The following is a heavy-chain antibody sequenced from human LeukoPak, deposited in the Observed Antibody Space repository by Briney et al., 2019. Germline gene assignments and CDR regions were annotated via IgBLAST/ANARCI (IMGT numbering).Heavy chain of an antibody. V-gene: IGHV3-73*01. CDR2: IRSKANSYAT. J-gene: IGHJ4*02. CDR1: GFTFSGSA. Sequence: GGSLKLSCAASGFTFSGSAMHWVRQASGKRLEWVGRIRSKANSYATAYAASVKGRFTISRDDSKNTAYLQMNSLKTEGTAVYYCTSQGYCSGGSCYSGRYWGQGTLVTVSS. D-gene: IGHD2-15*01. CDR3: TSQGYCSGGSCYSGRY.